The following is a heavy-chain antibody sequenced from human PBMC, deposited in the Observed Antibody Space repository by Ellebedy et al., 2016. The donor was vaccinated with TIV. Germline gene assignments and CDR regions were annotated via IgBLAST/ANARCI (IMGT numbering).Heavy chain of an antibody. V-gene: IGHV3-23*01. CDR1: GFTFSTYA. J-gene: IGHJ5*02. D-gene: IGHD6-13*01. CDR2: IGAGAAST. CDR3: AKAPIAAAGSGNWFDP. Sequence: PGGSLRLSCAASGFTFSTYAMNWVRQAPGKGLEWVSSIGAGAASTDYADSVEGRFAIARDNSRDTLFLQMNSLRVEDTAVYYCAKAPIAAAGSGNWFDPWGQGTLVTVSS.